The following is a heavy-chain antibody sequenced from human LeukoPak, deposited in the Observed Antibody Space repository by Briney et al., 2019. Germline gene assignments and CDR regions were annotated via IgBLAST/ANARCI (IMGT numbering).Heavy chain of an antibody. CDR2: IYDSGST. Sequence: WVRQPPGEGLECILIIYDSGSTYYNPSLKSRVSISVDTSKNHFSLKLTSVTAADTAVYYCARHPGDGYNSPFDYWGQGTLVTVSS. J-gene: IGHJ4*02. V-gene: IGHV4-39*01. D-gene: IGHD5-24*01. CDR3: ARHPGDGYNSPFDY.